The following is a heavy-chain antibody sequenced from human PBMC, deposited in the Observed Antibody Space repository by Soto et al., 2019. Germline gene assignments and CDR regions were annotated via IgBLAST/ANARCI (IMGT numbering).Heavy chain of an antibody. J-gene: IGHJ6*02. CDR2: INHSGST. Sequence: LETLSLTCAVYGGSFSGYYWSWIRQPPGKGLEWIGEINHSGSTNYNPSLKSRVTISVDTSKNQFSLKLSSVTAADTAVYYCARGGGDYAGWGGGIYYYYGMDVWGQGTTVTVSS. CDR1: GGSFSGYY. V-gene: IGHV4-34*01. CDR3: ARGGGDYAGWGGGIYYYYGMDV. D-gene: IGHD4-17*01.